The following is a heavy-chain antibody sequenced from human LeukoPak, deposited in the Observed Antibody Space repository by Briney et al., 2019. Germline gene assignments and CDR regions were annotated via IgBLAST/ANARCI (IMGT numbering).Heavy chain of an antibody. D-gene: IGHD5-18*01. CDR3: ARLDTAMVMYAFDI. CDR2: INHSGST. Sequence: SETLSLTCAVYGGSFSGYYWSWIRQPPGKGLEWIGEINHSGSTYYNPSLKSRVTISVDTSKNQFSLKLSSVTAADTAVYYCARLDTAMVMYAFDIWGQGTMVTVSS. V-gene: IGHV4-34*09. CDR1: GGSFSGYY. J-gene: IGHJ3*02.